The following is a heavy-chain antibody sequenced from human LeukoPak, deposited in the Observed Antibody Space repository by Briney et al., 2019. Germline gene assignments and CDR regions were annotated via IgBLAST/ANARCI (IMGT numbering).Heavy chain of an antibody. CDR3: AKDTTYSYGDYAFDI. Sequence: GGSLRLSCAASGFTFDDYAMHWVRQAPGKGLEWVSGISWNSGSMGYADSVKGRFTISRDNAKNSLYLQMNSLRAEDTALYYCAKDTTYSYGDYAFDIWGQGTMVTVSS. D-gene: IGHD5-18*01. V-gene: IGHV3-9*01. CDR2: ISWNSGSM. CDR1: GFTFDDYA. J-gene: IGHJ3*02.